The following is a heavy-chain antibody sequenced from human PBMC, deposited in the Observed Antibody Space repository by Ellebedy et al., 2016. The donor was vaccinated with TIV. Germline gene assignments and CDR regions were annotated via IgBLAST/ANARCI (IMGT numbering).Heavy chain of an antibody. D-gene: IGHD6-13*01. CDR3: AKGTNQLAAACLDY. V-gene: IGHV3-23*01. CDR1: GFTFSSYA. CDR2: ISGSGGST. Sequence: PGGSLRLSCAASGFTFSSYAMSWVRQAPGKGLEWVSGISGSGGSTYYADPVKGRLTISRDNAKNTLNLQMNSLRAEDTAVYYCAKGTNQLAAACLDYWGRGTLVTVSS. J-gene: IGHJ4*02.